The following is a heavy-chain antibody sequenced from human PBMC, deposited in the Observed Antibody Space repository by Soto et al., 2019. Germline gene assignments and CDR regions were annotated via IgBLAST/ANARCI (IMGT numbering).Heavy chain of an antibody. V-gene: IGHV4-39*01. J-gene: IGHJ6*02. CDR1: WFPVPIISYY. CDR2: IYYSGST. D-gene: IGHD6-13*01. CDR3: ARHQGDSSSWLYYYYGMDV. Sequence: SATLSLTSTLDWFPVPIISYYCVESSEPPGKGLEWIGCIYYSGSTYYNPSLKSRVTISVDTSKNQFSLKLSSVTAADTAVYYCARHQGDSSSWLYYYYGMDVWGQGTTVS.